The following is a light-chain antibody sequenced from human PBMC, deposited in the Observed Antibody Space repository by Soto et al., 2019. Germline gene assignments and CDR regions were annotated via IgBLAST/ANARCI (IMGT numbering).Light chain of an antibody. Sequence: IQLTQSPSSLSASVGDRVTLTCRASQDINKFLAWFQQTPGKAPKLLVYSASTLHSGVPSRFSGSGSGTAVALTISSLQPEDFATEYCQQLKTYPYTFGQGTRLDIK. CDR1: QDINKF. CDR3: QQLKTYPYT. J-gene: IGKJ2*01. V-gene: IGKV1-9*01. CDR2: SAS.